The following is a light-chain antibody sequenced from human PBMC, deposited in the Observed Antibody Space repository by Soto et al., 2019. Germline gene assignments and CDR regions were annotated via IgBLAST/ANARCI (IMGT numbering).Light chain of an antibody. Sequence: DIVMTQSPLSLPVTPGEPASISCRSSQSLLHSNGYNYLDWYLQKPGQSPQLLIYLGSNRASGVPDRFSGSGSGTDFTLKISRVVAEDVGVYYCMQALQTPGFGPGTKVDIK. V-gene: IGKV2-28*01. J-gene: IGKJ3*01. CDR1: QSLLHSNGYNY. CDR2: LGS. CDR3: MQALQTPG.